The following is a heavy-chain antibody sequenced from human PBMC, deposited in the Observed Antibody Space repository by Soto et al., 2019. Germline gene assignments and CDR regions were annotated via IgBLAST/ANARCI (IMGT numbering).Heavy chain of an antibody. J-gene: IGHJ6*02. CDR1: GYTFTGYY. V-gene: IGHV1-2*04. CDR3: ARDGGVVVAATSDYYYGMDV. CDR2: INPNSGGT. D-gene: IGHD2-15*01. Sequence: ASVKVSCKASGYTFTGYYMHWVRQAPGQGLEWMGWINPNSGGTNYAQKFQGWVTMTRDTSISTAYMELSRLRSDDTAVYYCARDGGVVVAATSDYYYGMDVWGQGTTGTVSS.